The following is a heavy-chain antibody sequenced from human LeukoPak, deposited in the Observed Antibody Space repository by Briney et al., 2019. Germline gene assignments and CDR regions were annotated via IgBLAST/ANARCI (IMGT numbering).Heavy chain of an antibody. CDR2: ISAYNGNT. CDR3: ARRPFYDILTGSNWFDP. J-gene: IGHJ5*02. CDR1: GYTFTSYG. Sequence: GASVKVSCKASGYTFTSYGISWVRQAPGQGLEWMGWISAYNGNTNYAQKLQGRVTMTTDTSTSTAYMELRSLRSDDTAVYYCARRPFYDILTGSNWFDPWGQGTLVTVSS. D-gene: IGHD3-9*01. V-gene: IGHV1-18*01.